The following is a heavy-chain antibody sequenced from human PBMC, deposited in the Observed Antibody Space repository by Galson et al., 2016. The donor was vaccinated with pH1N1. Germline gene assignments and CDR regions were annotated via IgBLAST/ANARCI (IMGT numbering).Heavy chain of an antibody. CDR3: AEGFLEVLSGHSTGVFDY. J-gene: IGHJ4*02. Sequence: ETLSLTCAVYGGSFSDSSWGWIRQPPGKGLEWIGEINHSGSASYNASLRSRVTISIDTSKNQFSLNLHSVTAADTAVYYCAEGFLEVLSGHSTGVFDYWGQGTLVAVSS. CDR2: INHSGSA. V-gene: IGHV4-34*01. CDR1: GGSFSDSS. D-gene: IGHD2-2*01.